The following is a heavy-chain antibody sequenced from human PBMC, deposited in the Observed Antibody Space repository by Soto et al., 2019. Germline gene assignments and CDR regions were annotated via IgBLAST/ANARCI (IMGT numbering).Heavy chain of an antibody. CDR1: GFTFSSHG. Sequence: QVQLVESGGGVVQPGRSLRLSCAASGFTFSSHGMNWVRQAPGKGLEWVAIIWYDGSNEDYEDSVKGRFTISRDNFKNTLYLQMNSLRAEDTAVYYCAKDFGSSSSLRYYGMDVWGQGTTVTVSS. J-gene: IGHJ6*02. V-gene: IGHV3-33*06. D-gene: IGHD6-6*01. CDR2: IWYDGSNE. CDR3: AKDFGSSSSLRYYGMDV.